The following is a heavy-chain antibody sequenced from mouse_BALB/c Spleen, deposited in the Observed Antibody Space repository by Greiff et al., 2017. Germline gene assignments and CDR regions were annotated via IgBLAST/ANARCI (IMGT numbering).Heavy chain of an antibody. CDR3: ARRGGNWYFDV. CDR1: GYTFTDYY. Sequence: VQLQQSGAELARPGASVKLSCKASGYTFTDYYINWVKQRTGQGLEWIGEIYPGSGNTYYNEKFKGKATLTADKSSSTAYMQLSSLTSEDSAVYFCARRGGNWYFDVWGAGTTVTVSS. J-gene: IGHJ1*01. V-gene: IGHV1-77*01. CDR2: IYPGSGNT.